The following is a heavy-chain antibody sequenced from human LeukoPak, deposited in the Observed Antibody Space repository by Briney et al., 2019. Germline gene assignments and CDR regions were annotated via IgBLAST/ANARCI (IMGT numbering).Heavy chain of an antibody. CDR3: ARDWNYYMDV. Sequence: GGSLRLSCAASGFAFSSYAMHWVRQAPGKGLEWVSVIYSGGSTYYADSVKGRFTISRDNSKNTLYLQMNGLRAEDTAVYYCARDWNYYMDVWGKGTTVTISS. V-gene: IGHV3-66*01. D-gene: IGHD3-3*01. CDR1: GFAFSSYA. CDR2: IYSGGST. J-gene: IGHJ6*03.